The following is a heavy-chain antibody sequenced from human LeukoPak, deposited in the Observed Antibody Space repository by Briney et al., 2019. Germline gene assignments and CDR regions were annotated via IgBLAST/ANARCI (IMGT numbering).Heavy chain of an antibody. V-gene: IGHV4-59*01. CDR2: IYYSGST. J-gene: IGHJ4*02. Sequence: PSETLSLTCTVSGGSISRYYWSWLRQPPGKGLEWIGYIYYSGSTNYNPSLKSRVTISVDTSKNQFSLKLSSVTAADTAVYYCARELWFGDGDYFDYWGQGTLVTVSS. CDR3: ARELWFGDGDYFDY. D-gene: IGHD3-10*01. CDR1: GGSISRYY.